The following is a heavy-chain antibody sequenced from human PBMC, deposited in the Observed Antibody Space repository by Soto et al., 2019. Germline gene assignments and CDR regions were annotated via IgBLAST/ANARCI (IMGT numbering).Heavy chain of an antibody. CDR1: GGSISSGDYY. D-gene: IGHD6-19*01. CDR2: IYYSGGT. V-gene: IGHV4-30-4*01. Sequence: SEILSLTCTVSGGSISSGDYYWSWIRQPPGKGLEWIGYIYYSGGTYYNPSLKSRVTISVDTSKNQFSLKLSSVTAADTAVYYCARGYSSGWYGYWGQGTLVTVSS. CDR3: ARGYSSGWYGY. J-gene: IGHJ4*02.